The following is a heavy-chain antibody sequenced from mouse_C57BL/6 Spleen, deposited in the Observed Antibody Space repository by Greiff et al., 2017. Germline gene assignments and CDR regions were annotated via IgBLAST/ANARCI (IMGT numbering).Heavy chain of an antibody. Sequence: VKLMESGAELVRPGASVTLSCKASGYTFTDYEMHWVKQTPVHGLEWIGAIDPETGGTAYNQKFKGKAILTADKSSSTAYMELRSLTSEDSAVYYCTRRDYYGSSYDYWGQGTTLTVSS. D-gene: IGHD1-1*01. CDR1: GYTFTDYE. CDR2: IDPETGGT. J-gene: IGHJ2*01. CDR3: TRRDYYGSSYDY. V-gene: IGHV1-15*01.